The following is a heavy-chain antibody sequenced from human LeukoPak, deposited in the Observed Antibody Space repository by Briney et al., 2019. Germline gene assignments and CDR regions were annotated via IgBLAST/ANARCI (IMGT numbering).Heavy chain of an antibody. CDR2: ISVYKGNT. J-gene: IGHJ4*02. CDR3: ARELTEYYGSGSYYKGGLDY. CDR1: GYTFTSYG. D-gene: IGHD3-10*01. V-gene: IGHV1-18*01. Sequence: GASVTVSCKASGYTFTSYGISWVRQAPGQGLEWMGWISVYKGNTNYAQKLQGRVTMTTDTSTSTAYMELRSLRSDDTAVYYCARELTEYYGSGSYYKGGLDYWGQGTLVTVSS.